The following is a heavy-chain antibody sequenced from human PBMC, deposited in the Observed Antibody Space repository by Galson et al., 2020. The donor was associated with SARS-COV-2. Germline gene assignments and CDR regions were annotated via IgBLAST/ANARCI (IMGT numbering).Heavy chain of an antibody. V-gene: IGHV1-18*01. CDR3: AWDGCITMVRGPGYYCMGV. D-gene: IGHD3-10*01. CDR1: GYTFTSYG. J-gene: IGHJ6*02. Sequence: ASVKVSCKASGYTFTSYGISWVRQAPGQGLEWMGWISAYNDTTNYAQKLQGRVTMTTDTSTSTAYMELRSLRSDDTAVYYCAWDGCITMVRGPGYYCMGVWGQGTTVTGSS. CDR2: ISAYNDTT.